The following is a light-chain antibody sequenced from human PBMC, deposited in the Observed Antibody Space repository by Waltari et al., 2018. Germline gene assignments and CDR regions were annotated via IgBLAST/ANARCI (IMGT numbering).Light chain of an antibody. V-gene: IGLV3-1*01. CDR1: YLGEEF. CDR2: EDT. Sequence: SSELTQPPSVAVSPGQTPSITCPVDYLGEEFAFWYQQKSGQSPVLVIYEDTKRPSGIPWRFSGATSGNTATLTIRGTQALDEADYYCQSWDSTNVVFGGGTKLNVL. CDR3: QSWDSTNVV. J-gene: IGLJ2*01.